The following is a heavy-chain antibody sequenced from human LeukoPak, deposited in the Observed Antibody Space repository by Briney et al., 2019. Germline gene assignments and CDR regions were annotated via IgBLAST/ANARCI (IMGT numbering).Heavy chain of an antibody. J-gene: IGHJ5*02. CDR2: INHSGST. Sequence: SETLSLTCAVYGGSFSGYYWSWIRQPPGKGLEWIGEINHSGSTNYNPSLKSRVTISVDTSKNQFSLRLSSVTAADTAVYYCATGVTTLNWFDPWGQGTLVTVSS. D-gene: IGHD4-17*01. CDR1: GGSFSGYY. V-gene: IGHV4-34*01. CDR3: ATGVTTLNWFDP.